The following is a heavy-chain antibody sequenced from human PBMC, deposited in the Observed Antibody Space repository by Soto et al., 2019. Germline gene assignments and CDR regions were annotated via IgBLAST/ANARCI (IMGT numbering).Heavy chain of an antibody. V-gene: IGHV4-30-4*01. CDR1: GDSISTVDYF. D-gene: IGHD2-15*01. J-gene: IGHJ5*01. Sequence: SETLSLTCSVSGDSISTVDYFWAWIRQPPGQALEYIGYIYKSTTTYYNPSFESRVAISLDTSKSQFSLTVTSVTAADTAVYFCARGRYCLTGRCVTNWFDSWGQGPRVTV. CDR2: IYKSTTT. CDR3: ARGRYCLTGRCVTNWFDS.